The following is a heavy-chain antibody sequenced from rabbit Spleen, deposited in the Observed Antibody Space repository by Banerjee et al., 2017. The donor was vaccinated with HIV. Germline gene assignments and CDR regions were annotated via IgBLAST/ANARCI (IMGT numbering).Heavy chain of an antibody. D-gene: IGHD3-3*01. CDR1: GFSFSSSYY. CDR2: FDGSSGST. Sequence: QEQLVESGGGLVQPEGSLTLTCTASGFSFSSSYYMCWVRQAPGKGLEWIACFDGSSGSTWYASWAKGRFTISKTSSTTVTLEMSSLTAADTATYFCVRDLDRASTLWGQGTLVTVS. CDR3: VRDLDRASTL. V-gene: IGHV1S45*01. J-gene: IGHJ3*01.